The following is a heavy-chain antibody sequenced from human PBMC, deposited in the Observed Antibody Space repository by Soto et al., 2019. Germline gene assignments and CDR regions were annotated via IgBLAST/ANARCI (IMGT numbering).Heavy chain of an antibody. Sequence: PGGSLRLSCAASGFTFSAYWMTWVRLTPGKGLEWVANIDRDGTETHYVDSVKGRFTISRDNSEDTLYLQMNNLRAEDTAVYYCARETSVLAAIGESWGQGTRVTVCS. J-gene: IGHJ4*02. CDR2: IDRDGTET. V-gene: IGHV3-7*01. CDR1: GFTFSAYW. D-gene: IGHD2-15*01. CDR3: ARETSVLAAIGES.